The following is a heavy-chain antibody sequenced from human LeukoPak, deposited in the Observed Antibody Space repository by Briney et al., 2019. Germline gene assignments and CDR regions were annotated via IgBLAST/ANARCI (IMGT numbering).Heavy chain of an antibody. J-gene: IGHJ4*02. CDR2: INHSGST. D-gene: IGHD4-17*01. CDR1: GGSFSGYY. V-gene: IGHV4-34*01. CDR3: AREDYGDHGKFDY. Sequence: PSETLSLTCAVYGGSFSGYYWSWTRQPPGKGLEWIGEINHSGSTNYNPSLKSRVTISVDTSKNQFSLKLSSVTAADTAVYYCAREDYGDHGKFDYWGQGTLVTVSS.